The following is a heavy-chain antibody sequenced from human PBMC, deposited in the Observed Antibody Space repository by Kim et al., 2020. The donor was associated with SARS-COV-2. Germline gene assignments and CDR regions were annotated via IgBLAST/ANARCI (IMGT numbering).Heavy chain of an antibody. CDR2: IYISSSVT. CDR3: VRDHLWAFDI. V-gene: IGHV3-48*02. D-gene: IGHD3-3*02. J-gene: IGHJ3*02. CDR1: GFTFSSYT. Sequence: GGSLRLSCAASGFTFSSYTMNWVRQAPGKGLEWFSYIYISSSVTSYADSVKGRFTISRDNARNSLYLQMNSLRDEDTAVYYCVRDHLWAFDIWGQGTMVTVSS.